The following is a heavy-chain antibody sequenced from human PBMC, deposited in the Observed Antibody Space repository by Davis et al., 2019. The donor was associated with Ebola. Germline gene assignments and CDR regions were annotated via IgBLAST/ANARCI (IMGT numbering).Heavy chain of an antibody. CDR1: GFTFSDYY. D-gene: IGHD2-15*01. V-gene: IGHV3-11*01. CDR3: ARETTRGSEYCSGGSCFPI. Sequence: GESLKISCAASGFTFSDYYMSWIRQAPGKGLEWVSYISSSGSTIYYADSVKGRFTISRDNAMNSLYLQMNSLRAEDTAVYYCARETTRGSEYCSGGSCFPIWGQGTLVTVSS. J-gene: IGHJ4*02. CDR2: ISSSGSTI.